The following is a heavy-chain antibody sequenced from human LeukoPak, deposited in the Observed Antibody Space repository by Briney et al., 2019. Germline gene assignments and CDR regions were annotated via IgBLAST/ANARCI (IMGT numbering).Heavy chain of an antibody. J-gene: IGHJ5*02. CDR3: ARGGDCTDNWFDP. Sequence: ASVKVSCKASGYTFTGYYMHWVRQAPGQGLEWMGWINPNSGGTNYAQKLQGRVTMTTDTSTSTAYMELRSLRSDDTAVYYCARGGDCTDNWFDPWGQGTLVTVSS. D-gene: IGHD2-21*02. CDR1: GYTFTGYY. CDR2: INPNSGGT. V-gene: IGHV1-2*02.